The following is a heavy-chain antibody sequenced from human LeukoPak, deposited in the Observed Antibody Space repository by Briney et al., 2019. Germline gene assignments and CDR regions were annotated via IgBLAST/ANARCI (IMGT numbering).Heavy chain of an antibody. CDR1: GFTFSSYA. D-gene: IGHD3-16*01. Sequence: GGSLRLSCAASGFTFSSYAMHWVRQAPGKGLQWVAVTSYDGSQKYYADSVKGRFTISRDNSKNTLYLQMNSLRAEDTAVYYCASLLIPDIDYWGQGTLVTVSS. J-gene: IGHJ4*02. V-gene: IGHV3-30-3*01. CDR2: TSYDGSQK. CDR3: ASLLIPDIDY.